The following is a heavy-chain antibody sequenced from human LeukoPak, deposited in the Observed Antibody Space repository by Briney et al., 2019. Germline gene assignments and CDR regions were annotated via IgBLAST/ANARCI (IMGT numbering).Heavy chain of an antibody. J-gene: IGHJ4*02. CDR3: ARDDGMRTVDY. Sequence: PGGSLRLSCSASGFTFSSYWMSWVRQAPGKGPEWVANMKQDGSEKYYVDSVKGRFTISRDNAEKSLYLQMNSLRVEDTAVYYCARDDGMRTVDYWGQGTLVTVSS. D-gene: IGHD1-14*01. CDR2: MKQDGSEK. V-gene: IGHV3-7*01. CDR1: GFTFSSYW.